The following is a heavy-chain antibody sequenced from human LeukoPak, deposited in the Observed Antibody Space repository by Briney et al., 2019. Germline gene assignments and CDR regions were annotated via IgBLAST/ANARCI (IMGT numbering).Heavy chain of an antibody. Sequence: PGGSLRLSCAASGFIFSDYYMSWIRQAPGKGLEWVSYISSSGSTIQHADSVKGRFIISRGNAKNSVYLQVNSLRAEDTAVYYCARERRDGYARGFDYWGQGTLVTVSS. CDR3: ARERRDGYARGFDY. CDR1: GFIFSDYY. D-gene: IGHD5-24*01. CDR2: ISSSGSTI. J-gene: IGHJ4*02. V-gene: IGHV3-11*01.